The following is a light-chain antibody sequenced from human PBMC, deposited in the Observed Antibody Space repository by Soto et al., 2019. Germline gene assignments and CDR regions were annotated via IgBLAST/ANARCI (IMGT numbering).Light chain of an antibody. V-gene: IGKV1-17*01. J-gene: IGKJ2*01. Sequence: DIQMTQSPSSLSASVGDRVTITCRASQGIGNNLGWFQQKVGRAPKRLIYAASSLEGGVPLRFSGSGSGTEFTLTISGLQPEDVATYYCLQHHTYPYTFGHGTKLEIK. CDR3: LQHHTYPYT. CDR1: QGIGNN. CDR2: AAS.